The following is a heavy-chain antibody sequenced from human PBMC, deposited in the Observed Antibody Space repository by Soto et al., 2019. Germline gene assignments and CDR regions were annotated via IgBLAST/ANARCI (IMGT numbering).Heavy chain of an antibody. CDR2: ISSTTNYI. Sequence: LSLSVSAYGFRFTRDSIVWLSHVPGKGLEWVSSISSTTNYIYYGDSMKGRFTISRDNAKNSLYLEMNSLRAEDTAVYYCARESEELTSKIGDWGQGTQVTV. CDR3: ARESEELTSKIGD. CDR1: GFRFTRDS. J-gene: IGHJ4*02. D-gene: IGHD1-26*01. V-gene: IGHV3-21*06.